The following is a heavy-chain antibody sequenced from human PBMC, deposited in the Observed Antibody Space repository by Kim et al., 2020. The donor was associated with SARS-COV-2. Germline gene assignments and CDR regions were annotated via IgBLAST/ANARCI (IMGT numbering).Heavy chain of an antibody. CDR1: GFTFSSYS. CDR2: ISSSSSYI. D-gene: IGHD3-22*01. Sequence: GGSLRLSCAASGFTFSSYSMNWVRQAPGKGLEWVSSISSSSSYIYYADSVKGRFTISRDNAKNSLYLRMNSLRAEDTAVYYCARDRENYDSSGYPYYFDYWGQGTLVTVSS. V-gene: IGHV3-21*01. CDR3: ARDRENYDSSGYPYYFDY. J-gene: IGHJ4*02.